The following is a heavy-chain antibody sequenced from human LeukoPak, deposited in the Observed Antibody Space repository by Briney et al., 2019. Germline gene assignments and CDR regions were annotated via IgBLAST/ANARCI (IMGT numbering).Heavy chain of an antibody. Sequence: GGSLRLSCAASGFTFSSYAMNWVRQAPGKGLEWVSYIISSGSTTYYADTVNGRFTSYRDNAKSSLYLQMNSLRAEDTAVYYCARAPPEYYYDSSGQQVAFDIWGQGTMVTVSS. J-gene: IGHJ3*02. V-gene: IGHV3-48*03. CDR1: GFTFSSYA. D-gene: IGHD3-22*01. CDR3: ARAPPEYYYDSSGQQVAFDI. CDR2: IISSGSTT.